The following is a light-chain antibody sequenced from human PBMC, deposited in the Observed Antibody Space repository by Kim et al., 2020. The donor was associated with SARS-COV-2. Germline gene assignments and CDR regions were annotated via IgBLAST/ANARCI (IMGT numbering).Light chain of an antibody. CDR1: QSVRSN. CDR3: HQYNNWWT. J-gene: IGKJ1*01. V-gene: IGKV3-15*01. CDR2: GAS. Sequence: SGSPGERATLSCRASQSVRSNVAWYQQKPGQPPRLLIYGASTRATGIPARFSGSGSGTEFTLTISSLQSEDFAVYYCHQYNNWWTFGQGTKVDIK.